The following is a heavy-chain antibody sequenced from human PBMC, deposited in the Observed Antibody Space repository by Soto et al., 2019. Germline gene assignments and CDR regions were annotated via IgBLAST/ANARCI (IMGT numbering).Heavy chain of an antibody. Sequence: RQAPGKGLEWVSGISGSGDSTYYADSVKGRFTVSRDNSKNTLYLQMNSLRAEDTAVFYCAKERSIGWSSEYWGKRTLVIVTS. CDR2: ISGSGDST. J-gene: IGHJ4*02. D-gene: IGHD6-19*01. V-gene: IGHV3-23*01. CDR3: AKERSIGWSSEY.